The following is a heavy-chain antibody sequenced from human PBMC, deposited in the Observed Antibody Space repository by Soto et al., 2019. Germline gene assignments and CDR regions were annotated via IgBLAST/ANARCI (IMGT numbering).Heavy chain of an antibody. CDR2: IYYSGST. V-gene: IGHV4-39*01. J-gene: IGHJ4*02. Sequence: SETLSLTCTFSGGSISSSSYYWGWIRQPPGKGLEWIGSIYYSGSTYYNPSLKSRVTISVDTSKNQFSLKLSSVTAADTAVYYCARLRRDGYNYDYWGQGTLVTVSS. D-gene: IGHD5-12*01. CDR1: GGSISSSSYY. CDR3: ARLRRDGYNYDY.